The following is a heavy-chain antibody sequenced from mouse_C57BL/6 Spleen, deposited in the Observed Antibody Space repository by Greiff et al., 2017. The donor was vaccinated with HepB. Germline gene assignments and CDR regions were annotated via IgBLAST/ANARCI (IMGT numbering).Heavy chain of an antibody. Sequence: QVQLKQSGPELVKPGASVKISCKASGYAFSSSWMNWVKQRPGKGLEWIGRIYPGDGDTNYNGKFKGKATLTADKSSSTAYMQLSSLTSEDSAVYFGARERWAGSSGYAMDYWGQGTSVTVSS. CDR1: GYAFSSSW. D-gene: IGHD3-2*02. CDR3: ARERWAGSSGYAMDY. CDR2: IYPGDGDT. J-gene: IGHJ4*01. V-gene: IGHV1-82*01.